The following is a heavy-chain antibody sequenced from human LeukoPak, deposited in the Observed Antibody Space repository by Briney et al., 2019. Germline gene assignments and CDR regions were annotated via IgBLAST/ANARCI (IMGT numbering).Heavy chain of an antibody. CDR3: ARGNGSYYGMDV. Sequence: SVKVSCMASGGTFSSYAISWVRQAPGQGLEWMGGIIPIFGTANYAQKFQGRVTITADESTSTAYMELSSLRSEDTAVYYCARGNGSYYGMDVWGQGTTVTVSS. D-gene: IGHD3-10*01. J-gene: IGHJ6*02. CDR1: GGTFSSYA. CDR2: IIPIFGTA. V-gene: IGHV1-69*13.